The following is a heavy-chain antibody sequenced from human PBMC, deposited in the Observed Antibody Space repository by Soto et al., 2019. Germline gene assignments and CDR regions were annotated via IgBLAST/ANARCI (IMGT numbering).Heavy chain of an antibody. CDR3: ARDLSYYGSGSYTFDY. CDR2: IWYDGSNK. CDR1: GFTFSSYG. Sequence: QVQLVESGGGVVQPGRSLRLSCAASGFTFSSYGMHWVRQAPGKGLEWVAVIWYDGSNKYYADSVKGRFTISRDNSKNTLYLQMNSLRAEDMAVYYCARDLSYYGSGSYTFDYWGQGTLVTVSS. V-gene: IGHV3-33*01. D-gene: IGHD3-10*01. J-gene: IGHJ4*02.